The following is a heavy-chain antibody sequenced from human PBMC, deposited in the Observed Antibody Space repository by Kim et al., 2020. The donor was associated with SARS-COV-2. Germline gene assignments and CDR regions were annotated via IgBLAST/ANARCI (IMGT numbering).Heavy chain of an antibody. CDR1: GGSFSGYY. CDR3: ARGWDYGSGSYYSDIHYGMDT. V-gene: IGHV4-34*01. Sequence: SETLSLTCAVYGGSFSGYYWSWIRQPPGKGLEWIGEINHSGSTNYNPSLKSRVTISVDTSKNQFSLKLSSVTAADTAVYYCARGWDYGSGSYYSDIHYGMDTWGHGATVTASS. J-gene: IGHJ6*02. D-gene: IGHD3-10*01. CDR2: INHSGST.